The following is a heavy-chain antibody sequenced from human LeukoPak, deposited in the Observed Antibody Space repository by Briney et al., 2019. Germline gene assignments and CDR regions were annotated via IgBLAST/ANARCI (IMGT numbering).Heavy chain of an antibody. CDR1: GGSISSGDCY. CDR3: ARGYCSSTSCYTSNFDY. CDR2: IYYSGST. J-gene: IGHJ4*02. D-gene: IGHD2-2*02. Sequence: KPSQTLSLTCTVSGGSISSGDCYWSWIRQPPGKGLEWIGYIYYSGSTYYNPSLKSRVTISVDTSKNQFSLKLSSVTAADTAVYYCARGYCSSTSCYTSNFDYWGQGTLVTVSS. V-gene: IGHV4-30-4*08.